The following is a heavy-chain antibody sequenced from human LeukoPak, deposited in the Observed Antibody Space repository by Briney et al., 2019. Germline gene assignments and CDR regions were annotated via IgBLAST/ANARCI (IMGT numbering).Heavy chain of an antibody. CDR1: GASISSSY. CDR2: IYYSGTT. V-gene: IGHV4-59*08. J-gene: IGHJ4*02. Sequence: SETLSLTCTVSGASISSSYWSWIRQPPGKGLEWIGYIYYSGTTNYNPSLKSRLTISVDTSKNQFSLKLSSVTAADTAVYYCARRGYCSGGSCGHFDYWGQGILVTVSS. D-gene: IGHD2-15*01. CDR3: ARRGYCSGGSCGHFDY.